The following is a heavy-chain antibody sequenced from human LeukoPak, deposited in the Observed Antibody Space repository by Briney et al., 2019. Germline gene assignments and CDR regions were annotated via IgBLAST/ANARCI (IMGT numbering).Heavy chain of an antibody. CDR3: ARGGSVGY. CDR1: GFTFSSYG. Sequence: GGSLRLSCAASGFTFSSYGMHWVRQAPGKGLEYVSAISSNGGSTYYANSVKGRFTISRDNSKNTLYLQMGSLRAEDMAVYYCARGGSVGYWGQGTLVTVSS. D-gene: IGHD3-16*01. V-gene: IGHV3-64*01. J-gene: IGHJ4*02. CDR2: ISSNGGST.